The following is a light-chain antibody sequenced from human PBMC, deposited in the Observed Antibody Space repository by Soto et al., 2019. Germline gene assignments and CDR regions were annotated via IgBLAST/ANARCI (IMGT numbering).Light chain of an antibody. V-gene: IGKV3D-20*01. CDR3: QAYGGSPDI. Sequence: EIVLTQTPATLSLSPGERATLSCGASQTVALTQVAWYQQRPGLAPRLLIYSESNRATGIPDRFAASGSGTDFTLTINRLEPEDSAIYYCQAYGGSPDIFGQGTKVEIK. CDR2: SES. CDR1: QTVALTQ. J-gene: IGKJ2*01.